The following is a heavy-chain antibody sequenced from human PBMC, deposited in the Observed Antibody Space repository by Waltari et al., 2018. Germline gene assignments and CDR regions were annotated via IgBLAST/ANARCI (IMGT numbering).Heavy chain of an antibody. D-gene: IGHD3-22*01. CDR3: ATLPSSAPRGAFDI. Sequence: QMQLVQSGAEVKKTGSSVKVSCKASGYTFTYRYLHWVRPAPGQALEWMGWITPFNGNTNYAQKFQDRVTITRDRSMSTAYMELSSLRSEDTAMYYCATLPSSAPRGAFDIWGQGTMVTVSS. CDR2: ITPFNGNT. J-gene: IGHJ3*02. CDR1: GYTFTYRY. V-gene: IGHV1-45*02.